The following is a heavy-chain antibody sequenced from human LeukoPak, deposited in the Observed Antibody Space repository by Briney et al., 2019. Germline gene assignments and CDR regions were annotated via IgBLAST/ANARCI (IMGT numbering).Heavy chain of an antibody. CDR3: AKGSSAAGTDLFDD. V-gene: IGHV3-23*01. CDR1: GFTFSTYA. J-gene: IGHJ4*02. CDR2: TSASGSST. D-gene: IGHD6-19*01. Sequence: GGSLRLSCADSGFTFSTYAMRWVRQAPVKGLEWVSRTSASGSSTYYSDSVKGRFTISRDNSNNTLYLQMNSLRAADTAVYYCAKGSSAAGTDLFDDWGQGTLVTVSS.